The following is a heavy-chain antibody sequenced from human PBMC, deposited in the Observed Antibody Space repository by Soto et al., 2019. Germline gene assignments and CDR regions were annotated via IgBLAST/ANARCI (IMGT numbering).Heavy chain of an antibody. D-gene: IGHD2-15*01. CDR2: ISYDGSNK. CDR1: GFTFSTYG. CDR3: AEERDSPLDY. J-gene: IGHJ4*02. V-gene: IGHV3-30*18. Sequence: GGSLRLSCAASGFTFSTYGMHWVRQAPGKGLEWVAVISYDGSNKYYADSVKGRFTISRDNSKNTLYLQMNSLRAEDTAMYYCAEERDSPLDYWGQGTLVTVSS.